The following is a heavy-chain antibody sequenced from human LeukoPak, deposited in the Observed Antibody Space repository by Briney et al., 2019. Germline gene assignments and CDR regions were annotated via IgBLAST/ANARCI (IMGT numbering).Heavy chain of an antibody. CDR3: ARDTSRWLQLGY. J-gene: IGHJ4*02. CDR1: GFTFSSYS. CDR2: ISSSSSYI. V-gene: IGHV3-21*01. Sequence: GGSLRLSCAASGFTFSSYSMNWVRQAPGKGLEWVSSISSSSSYIYYADSVKGRFTISRDNAKNSLYLQMNSLRAEDTAVYYCARDTSRWLQLGYWGQGTLVTVSS. D-gene: IGHD5-24*01.